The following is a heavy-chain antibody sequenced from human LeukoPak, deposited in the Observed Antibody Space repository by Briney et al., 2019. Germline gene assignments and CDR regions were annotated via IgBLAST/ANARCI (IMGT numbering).Heavy chain of an antibody. CDR3: ARANYYDSSAREY. J-gene: IGHJ4*02. V-gene: IGHV3-20*04. Sequence: GGSLRLSCAVSGFTFNDHGMNWVRQAPGKGLEWVSGITWNGGTTGYADSVRGRFTISRDNAKNSLYLQMNSLRAEDTAVYYCARANYYDSSAREYWGQGTLVTVSS. D-gene: IGHD3-22*01. CDR1: GFTFNDHG. CDR2: ITWNGGTT.